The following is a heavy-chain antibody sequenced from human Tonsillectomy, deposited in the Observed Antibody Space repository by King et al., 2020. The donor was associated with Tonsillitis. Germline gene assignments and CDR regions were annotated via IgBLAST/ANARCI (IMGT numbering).Heavy chain of an antibody. V-gene: IGHV1-2*02. D-gene: IGHD2-2*01. CDR1: GYTFTGYY. J-gene: IGHJ6*03. CDR2: INPNSGGT. Sequence: QEQLVQSGAEVKKPGASVKVSCKASGYTFTGYYMHWVRQAPGQGLEWMGWINPNSGGTNYAQKFQGRVTMTRDTSISTAYMELSRLRSDDTAVYYCASLGYCSSTSCYLGYYMDVWGKGTTVTVSS. CDR3: ASLGYCSSTSCYLGYYMDV.